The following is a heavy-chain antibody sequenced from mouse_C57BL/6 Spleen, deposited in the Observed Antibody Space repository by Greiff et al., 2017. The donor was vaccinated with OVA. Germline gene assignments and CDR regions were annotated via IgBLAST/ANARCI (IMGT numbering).Heavy chain of an antibody. CDR3: ARAHYSSNYLDY. V-gene: IGHV1-26*01. J-gene: IGHJ2*01. CDR1: GYTFTDYY. Sequence: EVQLQQSGPELVKPGASVKISCKASGYTFTDYYMNWVKQSHGKSLEWIGDINPNNGGTSYNQKFKGKATLTVDKSSSTAYMELRSLTSEDSAVYYCARAHYSSNYLDYWGQGTTLTVSS. CDR2: INPNNGGT. D-gene: IGHD1-1*01.